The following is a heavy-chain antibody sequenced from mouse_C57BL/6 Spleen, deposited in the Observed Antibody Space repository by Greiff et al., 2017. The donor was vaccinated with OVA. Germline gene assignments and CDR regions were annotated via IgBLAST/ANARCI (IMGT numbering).Heavy chain of an antibody. Sequence: VQLQQSGAELMKPGASVKLSCKATGYTFTRYWIEWVKQRPGHGLEWIGEILPGSGSTNYHETFKGKATFTADPSSHTAYMQLSTLTTEDSAIYYGARLRLRQGYCDYWGQGTTLTVSS. V-gene: IGHV1-9*01. CDR2: ILPGSGST. CDR1: GYTFTRYW. D-gene: IGHD2-4*01. J-gene: IGHJ2*01. CDR3: ARLRLRQGYCDY.